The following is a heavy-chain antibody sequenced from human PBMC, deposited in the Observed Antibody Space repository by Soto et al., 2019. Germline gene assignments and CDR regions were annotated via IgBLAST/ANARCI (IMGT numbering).Heavy chain of an antibody. CDR3: ARVHVMVVAGSTFDY. V-gene: IGHV4-38-2*02. Sequence: SETLSLTCSVSGYSIRSGSYWGWIRQPPGKGPEWIASIYHGGTTFYNPSLKSRITISVDTSNNQFSLKLRSVTAADTAVYYCARVHVMVVAGSTFDYWGHGTLVTAPQ. D-gene: IGHD6-19*01. J-gene: IGHJ4*01. CDR2: IYHGGTT. CDR1: GYSIRSGSY.